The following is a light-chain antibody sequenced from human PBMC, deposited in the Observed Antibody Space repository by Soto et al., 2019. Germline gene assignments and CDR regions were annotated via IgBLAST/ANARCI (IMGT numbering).Light chain of an antibody. V-gene: IGKV3-20*01. CDR3: QHLGRSRIA. J-gene: IGKJ5*01. Sequence: VMAQCPAILPVSQGERATLSYRASQSVSSSYLAWYQQKPGEAPRLLIYGISNRTTGIPDRFSGSGSVKYFTLTISKLEPEDFAVYYCQHLGRSRIAFGQGTRVEIK. CDR2: GIS. CDR1: QSVSSSY.